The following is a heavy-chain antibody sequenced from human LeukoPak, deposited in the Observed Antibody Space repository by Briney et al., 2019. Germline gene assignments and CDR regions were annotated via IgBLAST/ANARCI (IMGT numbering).Heavy chain of an antibody. J-gene: IGHJ4*02. D-gene: IGHD6-19*01. CDR3: ARSPAGYSSVTRPEFDY. Sequence: SQTLSLTCAISGDSVSSNSAAWNWIRQSPSRGLEWLGRTYYRSKWYNDYAVSVKSRITTNPDTSKNQFSLQLNSVTPEDTAVYYCARSPAGYSSVTRPEFDYWGQGTLVTVSS. CDR2: TYYRSKWYN. CDR1: GDSVSSNSAA. V-gene: IGHV6-1*01.